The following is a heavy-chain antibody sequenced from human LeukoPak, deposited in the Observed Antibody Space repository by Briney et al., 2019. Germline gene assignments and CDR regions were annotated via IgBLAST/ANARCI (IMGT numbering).Heavy chain of an antibody. CDR2: ISGSGGST. CDR3: AKEGRVGASVYFQH. J-gene: IGHJ1*01. Sequence: GGSLRLSCAASGFTFSSYAMSWVRQAPGKGLEWFSGISGSGGSTYADSVKGRFTISRDNSKNTLYLQMNSLRAEDTAVYYCAKEGRVGASVYFQHWGQGTLVTVSS. CDR1: GFTFSSYA. D-gene: IGHD1-26*01. V-gene: IGHV3-23*01.